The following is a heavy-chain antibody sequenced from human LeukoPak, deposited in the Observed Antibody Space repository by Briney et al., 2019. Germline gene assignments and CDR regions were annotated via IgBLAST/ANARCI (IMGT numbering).Heavy chain of an antibody. CDR2: ISSSSSYI. V-gene: IGHV3-21*01. J-gene: IGHJ5*02. CDR1: GCTFSSYN. CDR3: GRDHFWSGYSPAGGLAA. D-gene: IGHD3-3*02. Sequence: GGSLRLSCAASGCTFSSYNMNWIRQAPGKGLEWVSSISSSSSYIYYADSVKGRFTISRDNAKKSLYLQMNSLGAADEAVYYCGRDHFWSGYSPAGGLAAWGQGILVTVFS.